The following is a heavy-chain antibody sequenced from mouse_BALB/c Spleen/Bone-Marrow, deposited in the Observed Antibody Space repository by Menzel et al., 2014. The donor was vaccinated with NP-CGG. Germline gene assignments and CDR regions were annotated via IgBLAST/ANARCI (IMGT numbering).Heavy chain of an antibody. CDR2: IYPYNGVS. Sequence: VQLQQSGPELVKPGASVKISCKASGYSFTGYYMHWVKQSHGNSLDWIGYIYPYNGVSSYNQKFKGKATLTVDKSSSPAYMELRSLTSDDSAVYYCESRGEYFDVWGAGTTVHVPS. CDR3: ESRGEYFDV. CDR1: GYSFTGYY. J-gene: IGHJ1*01. V-gene: IGHV1-31*01.